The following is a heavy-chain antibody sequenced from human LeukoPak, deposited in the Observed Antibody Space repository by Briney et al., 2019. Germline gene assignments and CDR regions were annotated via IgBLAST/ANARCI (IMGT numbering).Heavy chain of an antibody. CDR2: ISSDGSNK. CDR1: GFTFSDYD. Sequence: GGSLRLSCAASGFTFSDYDMHWVRQAPGKGLEWVAVISSDGSNKYYADSVKGRFTISRDTSKNTLYLQMNSPRPEDTAVYYCAKNSDFDSSGLSPWGQGTMVTVSS. J-gene: IGHJ5*02. V-gene: IGHV3-30*18. CDR3: AKNSDFDSSGLSP. D-gene: IGHD3-22*01.